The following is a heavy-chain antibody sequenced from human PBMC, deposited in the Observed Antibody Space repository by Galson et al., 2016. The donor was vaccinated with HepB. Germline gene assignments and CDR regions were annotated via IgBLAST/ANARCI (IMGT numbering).Heavy chain of an antibody. CDR2: ISAYNGNT. V-gene: IGHV1-18*01. CDR3: ARDRGLAYYGMDV. CDR1: GYIFTTYG. D-gene: IGHD3-10*01. Sequence: SVKVSCKASGYIFTTYGISWVRQAPGQGLEWMGWISAYNGNTNYGQKVQGRVTMTTDTSTSTAYMEPRSLRSDDTAVYYCARDRGLAYYGMDVWGQGTTVTVSS. J-gene: IGHJ6*02.